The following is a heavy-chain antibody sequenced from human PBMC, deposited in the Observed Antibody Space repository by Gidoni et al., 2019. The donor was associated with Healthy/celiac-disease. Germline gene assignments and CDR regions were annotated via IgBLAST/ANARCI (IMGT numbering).Heavy chain of an antibody. CDR2: IDPSYSYT. J-gene: IGHJ6*02. Sequence: EVQLVQSVPGLQQPGESLRISCTGSGYSFTSCWLSWVGQMRGKGLEWMGRIDPSYSYTNYSPSFQGHVTISADKAISTAYLQWSSLKASDTAMYYCARSSIAARSHYYYGMDVWGQGTTVTVSS. CDR1: GYSFTSCW. V-gene: IGHV5-10-1*03. D-gene: IGHD6-6*01. CDR3: ARSSIAARSHYYYGMDV.